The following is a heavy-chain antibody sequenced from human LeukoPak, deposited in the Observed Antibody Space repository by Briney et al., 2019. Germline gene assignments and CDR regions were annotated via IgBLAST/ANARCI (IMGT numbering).Heavy chain of an antibody. CDR2: ISSSSSTI. V-gene: IGHV3-48*01. D-gene: IGHD6-25*01. Sequence: GGSLRLSCAVSGFTFSSYSMNWVRQAPGKGLEWVSYISSSSSTIYYADSVKGRFTISRDNAKNSLYLQMNSLRAGDTAVYYCAREAGYFDYWGQGTLVTVSS. CDR3: AREAGYFDY. J-gene: IGHJ4*02. CDR1: GFTFSSYS.